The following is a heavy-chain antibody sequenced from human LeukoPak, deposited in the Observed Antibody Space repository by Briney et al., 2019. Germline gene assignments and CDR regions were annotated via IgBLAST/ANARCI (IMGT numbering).Heavy chain of an antibody. V-gene: IGHV1-69*01. J-gene: IGHJ5*02. D-gene: IGHD3-10*01. CDR1: LGTFIRYT. CDR2: IIPIFGTA. CDR3: AGGYYLNWFDP. Sequence: ASVTVSFKSSLGTFIRYTISGLRQAPGKGLEWMGGIIPIFGTANFPQKLQGRVTITADESTSTAYMELSSLRSEDTAVYYCAGGYYLNWFDPWGQGTLVTVSS.